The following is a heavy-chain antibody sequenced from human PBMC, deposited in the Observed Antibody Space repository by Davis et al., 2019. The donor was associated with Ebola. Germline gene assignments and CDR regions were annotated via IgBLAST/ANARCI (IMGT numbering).Heavy chain of an antibody. CDR2: IRSKANSYAT. D-gene: IGHD3-9*01. CDR1: GFTFSGPA. Sequence: GESLKISCAASGFTFSGPAMHWVRQASGKGLEWVGRIRSKANSYATAYAASVKGRFTISRDDSKNTAYLQMNSLKTEDTAVYYCTTGGYDILTGLNDYWGQGTLVTVSS. CDR3: TTGGYDILTGLNDY. J-gene: IGHJ4*02. V-gene: IGHV3-73*01.